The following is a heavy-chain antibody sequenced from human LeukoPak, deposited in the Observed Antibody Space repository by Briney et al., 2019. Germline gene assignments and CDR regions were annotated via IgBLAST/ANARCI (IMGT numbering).Heavy chain of an antibody. CDR3: AGGTFDGPLYGTYWYFHV. CDR1: GGSIKNNY. CDR2: VYSNGNT. Sequence: TSETLSLTCTVSGGSIKNNYWSWIRQPPGKALEWIGYVYSNGNTNYNPSLKSRVTMSIETSKSQFSLKVPSATAADTAVYYCAGGTFDGPLYGTYWYFHVWGRGTLVTVSS. V-gene: IGHV4-59*01. D-gene: IGHD1-14*01. J-gene: IGHJ2*01.